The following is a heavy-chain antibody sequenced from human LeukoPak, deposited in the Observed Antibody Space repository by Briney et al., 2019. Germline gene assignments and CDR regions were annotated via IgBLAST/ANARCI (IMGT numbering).Heavy chain of an antibody. V-gene: IGHV4-59*08. J-gene: IGHJ5*02. CDR2: VYYSGST. CDR3: ARTGSYNPYDWFDP. Sequence: PSETLCLTCAVSGGSISSNYWSWIRQPPGKGLEWIGYVYYSGSTTYNPSLKSRVTISVDTSKRQFSLKLSSVTAADTAVYYCARTGSYNPYDWFDPWGQGTLVTVSS. D-gene: IGHD1-14*01. CDR1: GGSISSNY.